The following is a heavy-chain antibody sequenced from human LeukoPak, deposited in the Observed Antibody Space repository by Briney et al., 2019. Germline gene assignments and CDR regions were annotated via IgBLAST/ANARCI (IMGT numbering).Heavy chain of an antibody. CDR3: ARDPDYYDSSGPTDY. V-gene: IGHV3-21*01. Sequence: GGSLRLSCAASGFTFSSYSMNWVRQAPGKGREWVSSISSSSSYIYYADSVKGRFTISRDNAKNSLYLQMNSLRAEDTAVYYCARDPDYYDSSGPTDYWGQGTLVTVSS. CDR2: ISSSSSYI. J-gene: IGHJ4*02. D-gene: IGHD3-22*01. CDR1: GFTFSSYS.